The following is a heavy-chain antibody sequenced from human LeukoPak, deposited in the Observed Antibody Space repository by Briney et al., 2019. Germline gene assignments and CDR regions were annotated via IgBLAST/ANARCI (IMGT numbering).Heavy chain of an antibody. Sequence: PGKSMTLSCAAAGFAFDTYATDWVRQVQGRGLEWVALICHDGSHKFYSNSVRGQFTISRDNSKNTVSLQMNNLRPEDTAVYYCARESFGSGSYPDFWGQGTLVTVSS. D-gene: IGHD3-10*01. J-gene: IGHJ4*02. V-gene: IGHV3-33*01. CDR1: GFAFDTYA. CDR3: ARESFGSGSYPDF. CDR2: ICHDGSHK.